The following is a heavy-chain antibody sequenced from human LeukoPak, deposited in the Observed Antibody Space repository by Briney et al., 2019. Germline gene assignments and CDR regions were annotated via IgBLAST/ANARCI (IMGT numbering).Heavy chain of an antibody. CDR3: ARDRQFRLHDP. CDR2: ISTSGDSV. CDR1: GFTFSDYY. V-gene: IGHV3-11*01. Sequence: GGSPRLSCTASGFTFSDYYMSWIRQAPGKGLEWLSYISTSGDSVSYVDSVKGRFTISRDNAKNSLYLQIDSLRAEDTAMYYCARDRQFRLHDPWGQGILVTVSS. D-gene: IGHD3-16*01. J-gene: IGHJ5*02.